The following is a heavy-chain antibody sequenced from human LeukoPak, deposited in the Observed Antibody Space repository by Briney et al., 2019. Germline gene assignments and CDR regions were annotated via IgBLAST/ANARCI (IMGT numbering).Heavy chain of an antibody. Sequence: GGSLRLSCAASGFTFSMSWMSWIRQSPGKGLEWVANIKGDGSAKYYVDSVKGRFTISRDNAKSSLYLQMNSLRVEDTAVYYCATSHASSGIDWGQGTLVTVSS. D-gene: IGHD3-22*01. CDR2: IKGDGSAK. CDR3: ATSHASSGID. J-gene: IGHJ4*02. V-gene: IGHV3-7*01. CDR1: GFTFSMSW.